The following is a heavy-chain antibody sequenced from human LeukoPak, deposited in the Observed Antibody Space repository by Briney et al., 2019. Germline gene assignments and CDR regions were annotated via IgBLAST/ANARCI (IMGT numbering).Heavy chain of an antibody. Sequence: PSETLSLTCTVSGGSLSSSTYYWVWIRQPPGKGLEWIGSIYYSGTTYYNPSLMSRVTISLDTPKNGFSLKLSSVTAADTAVYYCARDSGGRYGSQNPSYWGQGTLVTVSS. J-gene: IGHJ4*02. V-gene: IGHV4-39*07. CDR1: GGSLSSSTYY. CDR2: IYYSGTT. D-gene: IGHD3-10*01. CDR3: ARDSGGRYGSQNPSY.